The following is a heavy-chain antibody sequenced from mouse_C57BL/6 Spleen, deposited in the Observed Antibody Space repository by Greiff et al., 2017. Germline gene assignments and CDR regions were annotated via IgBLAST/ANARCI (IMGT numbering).Heavy chain of an antibody. CDR3: ARVYYDYVPWFAY. Sequence: QVQLQQSGAELVKPGASVKISCKASGYAFSSYWMNWVKQRPGKGLEWIGQIYPGDGDTNYNGKFKGKATLTADKSSSTAYMPLSSLTSEDSAVYFCARVYYDYVPWFAYWGQGTLVTVSA. CDR1: GYAFSSYW. V-gene: IGHV1-80*01. CDR2: IYPGDGDT. J-gene: IGHJ3*01. D-gene: IGHD2-4*01.